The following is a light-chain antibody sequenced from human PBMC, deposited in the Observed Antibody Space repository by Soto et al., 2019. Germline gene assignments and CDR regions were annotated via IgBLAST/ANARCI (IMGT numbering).Light chain of an antibody. V-gene: IGKV3-20*01. CDR3: QQFGSSPIT. J-gene: IGKJ4*01. CDR1: QSISSNS. CDR2: GAS. Sequence: ESVLTQSPGTLSLSPGERATLSCRASQSISSNSLAWYQQKPGQAPRLRIYGASSRATGIPDRFSGSGSGTDFTLTISRLEPEEFAVYYCQQFGSSPITFGGGNNVEI.